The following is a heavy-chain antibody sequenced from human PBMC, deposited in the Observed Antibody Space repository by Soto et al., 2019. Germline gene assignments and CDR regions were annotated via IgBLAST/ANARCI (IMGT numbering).Heavy chain of an antibody. CDR2: IYPGDSDT. CDR1: GYSFTSYW. J-gene: IGHJ6*02. V-gene: IGHV5-51*01. CDR3: ARGSQPDYYYYYYGMDV. D-gene: IGHD5-18*01. Sequence: GESLKISSKGSGYSFTSYWIGWVRQMPGKGLEWMGIIYPGDSDTRNSPSFQGQVTISADKSISTAYLQWSSLKASDTAMYYCARGSQPDYYYYYYGMDVWGQGTTVTVSS.